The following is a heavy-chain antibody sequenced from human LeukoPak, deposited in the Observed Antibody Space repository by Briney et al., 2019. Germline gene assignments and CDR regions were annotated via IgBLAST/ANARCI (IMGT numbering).Heavy chain of an antibody. Sequence: GGSLRLSCAASGFTFSSYAMSWVRQAPGKGLEWVSAISGSGGSTYYADSVKGRFTISRDNSKNTLYLQMNSLRAEDTAVYYCASHRSWRIYYFDYWGQGTLVTVSS. V-gene: IGHV3-23*01. CDR3: ASHRSWRIYYFDY. CDR1: GFTFSSYA. J-gene: IGHJ4*02. CDR2: ISGSGGST. D-gene: IGHD3-10*01.